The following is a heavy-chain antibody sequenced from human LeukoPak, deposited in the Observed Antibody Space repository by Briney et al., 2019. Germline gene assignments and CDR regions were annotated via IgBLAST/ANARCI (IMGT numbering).Heavy chain of an antibody. CDR2: TFYRSQWYN. V-gene: IGHV6-1*01. D-gene: IGHD3-16*02. CDR3: ARDIDFQY. CDR1: GDSVSSNSAA. J-gene: IGHJ1*01. Sequence: SQTLSLTCAISGDSVSSNSAAWNWIRQSPSRGLEWLGRTFYRSQWYNEYAVSVKGRITINPDTSKNQFSLQLNSMTPEDTAVYYCARDIDFQYWGQGTLVTVSS.